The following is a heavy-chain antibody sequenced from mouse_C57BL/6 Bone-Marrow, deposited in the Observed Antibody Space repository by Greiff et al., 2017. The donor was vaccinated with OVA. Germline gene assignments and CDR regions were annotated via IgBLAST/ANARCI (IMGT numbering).Heavy chain of an antibody. CDR3: TGRGNYGFAY. V-gene: IGHV6-3*01. CDR1: GFTFSNYW. J-gene: IGHJ3*01. D-gene: IGHD2-1*01. Sequence: EVQLVESGGGLVQPGGSMKLSCVASGFTFSNYWMNWVRQSPEKGLEWVAQIRLKSDNYATHYAESVKGRFTISRDDSKSSVYLQMNNLRAEDTGIYYCTGRGNYGFAYWGQGTLVTVSA. CDR2: IRLKSDNYAT.